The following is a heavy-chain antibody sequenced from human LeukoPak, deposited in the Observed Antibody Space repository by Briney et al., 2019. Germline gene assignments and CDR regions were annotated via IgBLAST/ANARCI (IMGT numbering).Heavy chain of an antibody. Sequence: GGSLRLSCAASGFTFDDYGTSWVRQAPGKGLEWVSGINWNGGSTGYADSVKGRFTISRDNAKNSLYLQMNSLRAEDTALYHCARSTSYYYYGMDVWGQGTTVTVSS. CDR1: GFTFDDYG. CDR3: ARSTSYYYYGMDV. J-gene: IGHJ6*02. CDR2: INWNGGST. V-gene: IGHV3-20*01. D-gene: IGHD2-2*01.